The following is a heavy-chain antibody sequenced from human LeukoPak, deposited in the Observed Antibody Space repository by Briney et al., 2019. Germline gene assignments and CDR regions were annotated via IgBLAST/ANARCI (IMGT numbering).Heavy chain of an antibody. Sequence: PGGSLRLSRAASGFTFSNYAMSWVRQAPGKGLEWVSGISASGGSYYADSVKGRFTVSRDISKNTLYLQMNSLRAEDTAVYFCPREPRDCTGGTCQSAGGYYFYYWSQGTLVTVSS. CDR1: GFTFSNYA. CDR3: PREPRDCTGGTCQSAGGYYFYY. V-gene: IGHV3-23*01. J-gene: IGHJ4*02. CDR2: ISASGGS. D-gene: IGHD2-15*01.